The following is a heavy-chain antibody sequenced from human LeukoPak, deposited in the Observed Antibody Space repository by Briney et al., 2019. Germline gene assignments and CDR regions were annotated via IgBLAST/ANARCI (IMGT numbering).Heavy chain of an antibody. CDR1: GLSVSSNF. Sequence: GGSLRLSCAATGLSVSSNFMSWVRQAPGKGLVWVSRINTDGTSTTYADSVKGRFTISRDNAKNTLYLQMNSLRAEDTAVYYCARGCVSSGSYYTVDYWGQGTLVTVSS. J-gene: IGHJ4*02. CDR2: INTDGTST. V-gene: IGHV3-74*01. CDR3: ARGCVSSGSYYTVDY. D-gene: IGHD1-26*01.